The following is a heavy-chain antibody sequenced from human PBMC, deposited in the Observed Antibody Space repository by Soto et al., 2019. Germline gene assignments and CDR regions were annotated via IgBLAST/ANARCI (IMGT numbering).Heavy chain of an antibody. Sequence: TLEILSLTCAVYGGSFIGYYWTWIRQPPGTGLEWIGEINHSGSTNYNPSLKSRITISVDTSNNQFSLRLGSVTAADTAVYFCASRLMTSGATPFDNWGQGSPVTVSS. D-gene: IGHD4-17*01. V-gene: IGHV4-34*01. J-gene: IGHJ4*02. CDR3: ASRLMTSGATPFDN. CDR2: INHSGST. CDR1: GGSFIGYY.